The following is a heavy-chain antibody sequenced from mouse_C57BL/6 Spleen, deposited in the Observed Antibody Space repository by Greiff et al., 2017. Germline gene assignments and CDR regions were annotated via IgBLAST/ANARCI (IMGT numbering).Heavy chain of an antibody. CDR2: IYPGDGDT. Sequence: QVQLQQSGPELVKPGASVKISCKASGYAFSSSWMNWVKQRPGKGLEWIGRIYPGDGDTNYNGKFKGKATLTADKSSSTAYMQLSSLTSEDSAVYFCARWDLLLYAMDDWGQGTSVTVSS. CDR1: GYAFSSSW. D-gene: IGHD4-1*01. J-gene: IGHJ4*01. CDR3: ARWDLLLYAMDD. V-gene: IGHV1-82*01.